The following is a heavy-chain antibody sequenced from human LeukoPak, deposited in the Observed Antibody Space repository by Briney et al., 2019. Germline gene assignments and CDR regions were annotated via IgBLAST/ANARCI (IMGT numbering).Heavy chain of an antibody. J-gene: IGHJ6*02. CDR2: IIPIFGTA. CDR1: GGTFSIYA. D-gene: IGHD5-24*01. V-gene: IGHV1-69*13. Sequence: ASVTVSCTASGGTFSIYAISWVRQAPGQGLEWMGGIIPIFGTANYAQKFQGRVTITADESTSTAYMELSSLRSEDTAVYYCARRMRRDGYNLGYYYYGMDVWGQGTTVTVSS. CDR3: ARRMRRDGYNLGYYYYGMDV.